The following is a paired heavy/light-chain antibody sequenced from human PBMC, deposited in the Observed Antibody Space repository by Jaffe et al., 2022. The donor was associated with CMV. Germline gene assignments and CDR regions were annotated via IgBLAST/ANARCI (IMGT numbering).Heavy chain of an antibody. CDR1: GGIFNNYA. V-gene: IGHV1-69*01. J-gene: IGHJ4*02. CDR3: AITEIDIGGYYYAFDY. CDR2: VIPMLGTS. D-gene: IGHD3-10*01. Sequence: QVQLMQSGAEVKNPGSSVKVSCRASGGIFNNYAFSWVRQAPGQGLEWMGGVIPMLGTSNYAQNFQDRVTITADESTRTAYMELSSLRSEDTAVYYCAITEIDIGGYYYAFDYWGQGTVVSVSS.
Light chain of an antibody. CDR1: QSLLHSNGYNY. CDR3: MQALQTPPHLT. Sequence: DIVMTQSPPSLSVTPGEPASISCRSSQSLLHSNGYNYLDWYLQKPGKPPQLLIYLGSNRASGVPDRFSGSGSGTDFTLKISRVEAEDVGVYYCMQALQTPPHLTFGGGTKVEIK. J-gene: IGKJ4*01. V-gene: IGKV2-28*01. CDR2: LGS.